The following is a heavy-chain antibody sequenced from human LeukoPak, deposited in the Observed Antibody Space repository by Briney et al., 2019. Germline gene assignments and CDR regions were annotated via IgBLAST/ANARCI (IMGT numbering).Heavy chain of an antibody. D-gene: IGHD3-22*01. Sequence: GGSLRLSCAASGFTFSSYSMNWVRQAPGKGLEWVSSISSSSSYIYYADSVKGRFTISRDNAKNSLYLQMNSLRAEDTAVYYCARGRSYYYDSSGYYYDDAFDIWGQGTMVTVSS. CDR2: ISSSSSYI. J-gene: IGHJ3*02. V-gene: IGHV3-21*04. CDR1: GFTFSSYS. CDR3: ARGRSYYYDSSGYYYDDAFDI.